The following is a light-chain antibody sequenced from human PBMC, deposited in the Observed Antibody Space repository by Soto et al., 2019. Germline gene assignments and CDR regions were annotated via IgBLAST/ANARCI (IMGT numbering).Light chain of an antibody. CDR2: WAS. Sequence: DAVLTQYRDSLAVALGERATINCKSSESVLYTSNNKNHLALYQQKPGQPPKLLIYWASTRESGVPDRFSGSGSGTDFTLTITSLQAEDAAVYYCQQYYYFPLTFGGGTKVDI. J-gene: IGKJ4*01. V-gene: IGKV4-1*01. CDR3: QQYYYFPLT. CDR1: ESVLYTSNNKNH.